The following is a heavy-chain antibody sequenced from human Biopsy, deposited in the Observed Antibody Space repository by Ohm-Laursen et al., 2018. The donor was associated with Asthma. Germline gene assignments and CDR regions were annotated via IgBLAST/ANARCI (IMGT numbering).Heavy chain of an antibody. CDR2: ISNSGNT. J-gene: IGHJ2*01. CDR3: ARVPTSLRYFDL. V-gene: IGHV4-61*01. CDR1: GGSVSSGSYY. Sequence: SETLSLTCTVSGGSVSSGSYYWSWIRQPPGKGLAWASYISNSGNTDYNPSLKSRLNISMDTSKNQFILKLRAVTAADTAVYYCARVPTSLRYFDLWGRGTLVTVSS.